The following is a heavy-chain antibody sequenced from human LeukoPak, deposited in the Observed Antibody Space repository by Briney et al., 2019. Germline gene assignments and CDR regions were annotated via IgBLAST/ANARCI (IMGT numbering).Heavy chain of an antibody. J-gene: IGHJ5*02. V-gene: IGHV6-1*01. D-gene: IGHD1-14*01. CDR3: ARMQTGYKRVWSLNWFDP. CDR1: GDSVSSNTAA. CDR2: TYYTSKWFN. Sequence: SQTLSLTCAISGDSVSSNTAAWNWIRQSPSRGLEWLGRTYYTSKWFNDYALSVKSRITINPDTSKNLFSLQLNSVTPEDTAIYYCARMQTGYKRVWSLNWFDPWGQGTLVTVSS.